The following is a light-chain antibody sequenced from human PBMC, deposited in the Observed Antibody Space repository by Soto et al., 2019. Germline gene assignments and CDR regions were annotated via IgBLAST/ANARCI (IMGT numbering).Light chain of an antibody. J-gene: IGKJ5*01. CDR1: QSITTW. CDR3: QQSYSTPIT. CDR2: AAS. Sequence: DIQMTQSPSTLSASVGDRVVITCRASQSITTWLAWYQQKPAKAPKLLIYAASSLQSGVPSRFSGSGSGTDFTLTISSLQPEDFATYYCQQSYSTPITFGQGTRLEIK. V-gene: IGKV1-39*01.